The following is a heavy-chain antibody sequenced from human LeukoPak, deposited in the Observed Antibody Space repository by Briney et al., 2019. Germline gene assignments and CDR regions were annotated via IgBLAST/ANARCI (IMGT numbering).Heavy chain of an antibody. CDR2: IIPMFGAT. J-gene: IGHJ4*02. D-gene: IGHD4-11*01. Sequence: SVKASCKASGGIFSSYGINWVRQAPGQGLEWMGRIIPMFGATNYAQKFQGRVTVTTDESTSTAYMELSSLRSEDTAVYYCARGSYSDYIFDYWGQGTLVTVSS. V-gene: IGHV1-69*05. CDR3: ARGSYSDYIFDY. CDR1: GGIFSSYG.